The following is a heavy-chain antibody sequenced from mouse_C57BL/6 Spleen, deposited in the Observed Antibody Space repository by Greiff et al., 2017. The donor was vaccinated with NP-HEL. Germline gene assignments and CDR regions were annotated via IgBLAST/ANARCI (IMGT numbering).Heavy chain of an antibody. CDR1: GYTFTSYW. J-gene: IGHJ4*01. CDR2: IYPGSGST. V-gene: IGHV1-55*01. CDR3: ARKGIYYGPYYAMDY. D-gene: IGHD2-1*01. Sequence: VKLMESGAELVKPGASVKMSCKASGYTFTSYWITWVKQRPGQGLEWIGVIYPGSGSTNYNEKFKSKATLTVDTSSSTAYMQLSSLTSEDSAVYYCARKGIYYGPYYAMDYWGQGTSVTVSS.